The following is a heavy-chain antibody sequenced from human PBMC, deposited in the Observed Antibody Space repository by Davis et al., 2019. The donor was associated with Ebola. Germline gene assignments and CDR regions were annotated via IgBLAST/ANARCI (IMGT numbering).Heavy chain of an antibody. V-gene: IGHV3-74*01. J-gene: IGHJ6*03. CDR2: INSDGSST. D-gene: IGHD6-6*01. CDR3: ARSPSGYYYYMDV. CDR1: GFTFSSYW. Sequence: PGGSLRLSCAASGFTFSSYWMHWVRQAPGKGLVWVSRINSDGSSTTYADSVKGRFTISRDNAKSTLYLQMNSLRAEDTAVYSCARSPSGYYYYMDVWGKGTTVTVSS.